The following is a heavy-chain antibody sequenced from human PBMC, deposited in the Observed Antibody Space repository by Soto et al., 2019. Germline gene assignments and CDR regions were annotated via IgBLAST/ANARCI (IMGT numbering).Heavy chain of an antibody. Sequence: GGSLRLSCAASGFTFSSYGMHWVRQAPGKGLEWVAVIWYDGSNKYYADSVKGRFTISRDNSKNTLYLQMNSLRAEDTAVYYCARDRYDSSGYYPFDYWGQGTLVTSPQ. CDR2: IWYDGSNK. D-gene: IGHD3-22*01. CDR3: ARDRYDSSGYYPFDY. CDR1: GFTFSSYG. V-gene: IGHV3-33*01. J-gene: IGHJ4*02.